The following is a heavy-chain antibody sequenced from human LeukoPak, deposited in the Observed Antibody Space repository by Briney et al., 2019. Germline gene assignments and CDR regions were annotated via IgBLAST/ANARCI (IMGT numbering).Heavy chain of an antibody. CDR2: ISGSGSST. V-gene: IGHV3-23*01. CDR1: GFTFTSYA. CDR3: ARGSGYSYGLYYFDY. D-gene: IGHD5-18*01. J-gene: IGHJ4*02. Sequence: HSGGSLRLSCAASGFTFTSYAMNWVRQAPGKGLEWVSTISGSGSSTYYADSVKGRFTISRDNSKNALYLQMNSLRAEDTAVYYCARGSGYSYGLYYFDYWGQGTLVTVSS.